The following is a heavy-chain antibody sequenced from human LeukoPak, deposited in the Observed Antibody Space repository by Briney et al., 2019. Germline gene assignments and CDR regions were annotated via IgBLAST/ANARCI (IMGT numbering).Heavy chain of an antibody. CDR3: ATFMDGYRWGGFDF. CDR2: VSHDGSNK. Sequence: GGSLRLPCAASGFTFSNYGMHWVRQAPGKGLEWVAFVSHDGSNKDFADSVKGRFTISRDNSLDTLYLQINSLRAEDTALYYCATFMDGYRWGGFDFWGQGTMVTVSS. J-gene: IGHJ3*01. V-gene: IGHV3-30*03. CDR1: GFTFSNYG. D-gene: IGHD3-3*02.